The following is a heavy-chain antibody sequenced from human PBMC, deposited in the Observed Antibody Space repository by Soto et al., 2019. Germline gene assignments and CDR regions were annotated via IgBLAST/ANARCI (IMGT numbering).Heavy chain of an antibody. V-gene: IGHV2-5*02. CDR3: VNRDFGDCFFQF. D-gene: IGHD4-17*01. CDR1: GFSLTTQGVQ. J-gene: IGHJ1*01. CDR2: IYWDDNE. Sequence: QITLKESGPTLVKPTQTLTLTCTFSGFSLTTQGVQVGWIRQPPGKALEWLALIYWDDNEVYSPSLKNRLTSTKDTSKSQEVLTLANVAPVDTATYDSVNRDFGDCFFQFWGQVILVNVAS.